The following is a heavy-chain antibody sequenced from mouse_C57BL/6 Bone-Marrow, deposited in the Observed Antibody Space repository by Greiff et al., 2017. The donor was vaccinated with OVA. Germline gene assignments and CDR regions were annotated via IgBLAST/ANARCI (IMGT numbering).Heavy chain of an antibody. Sequence: VQLQQPGAELVKPGASVKLSCKASGYTFTSYWMQWVKQRPGQGLEWIGEIDPSDSYTNYNQKFKGKATLTVDTSSSTAYMQLSSLTSEDSAVYYCARSLRGYWGKGTTLTVSS. V-gene: IGHV1-50*01. CDR3: ARSLRGY. CDR1: GYTFTSYW. CDR2: IDPSDSYT. D-gene: IGHD1-1*01. J-gene: IGHJ2*01.